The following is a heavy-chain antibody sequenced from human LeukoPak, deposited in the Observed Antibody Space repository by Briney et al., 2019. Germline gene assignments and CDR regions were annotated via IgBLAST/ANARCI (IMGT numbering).Heavy chain of an antibody. J-gene: IGHJ6*02. CDR2: ISSSGSII. D-gene: IGHD6-25*01. CDR1: GFTFSSYE. Sequence: GGSLRLSCAASGFTFSSYETNWARQAPGKGLEWVSYISSSGSIIYYADSVEGRFTISRDNAKNSLYLQMNSLRAEDTAVYYCARALGGYTDYGMDVWGQGTTVTVSS. CDR3: ARALGGYTDYGMDV. V-gene: IGHV3-48*03.